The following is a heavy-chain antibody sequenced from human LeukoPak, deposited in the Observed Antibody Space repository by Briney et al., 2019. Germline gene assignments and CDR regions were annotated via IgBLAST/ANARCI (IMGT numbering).Heavy chain of an antibody. D-gene: IGHD6-13*01. V-gene: IGHV3-30*18. CDR2: ISYDGSNK. Sequence: GGSLRLSCAASGFTFSSYGMHGVRQAPGKGLEWVAVISYDGSNKYYADSVKGRSTISRDNSKNTLYLQMNSLRAEDTAVYYCAKEGDSSSWYLYFDYWGQGTLVTVSS. CDR1: GFTFSSYG. CDR3: AKEGDSSSWYLYFDY. J-gene: IGHJ4*02.